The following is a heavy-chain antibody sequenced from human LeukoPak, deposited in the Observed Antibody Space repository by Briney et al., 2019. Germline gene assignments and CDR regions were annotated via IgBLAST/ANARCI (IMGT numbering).Heavy chain of an antibody. D-gene: IGHD3-22*01. CDR2: FDPEDGKT. J-gene: IGHJ4*02. CDR1: GYTFTGYY. CDR3: ATDRTNYYDTSTYLLFDY. Sequence: ASVKVSCKASGYTFTGYYMHWVRQAPGKGLEWMGGFDPEDGKTIYAQKFQGRVTMTEDTSTDTAYMELSSLRSEDTAVYYCATDRTNYYDTSTYLLFDYWGQGTLVTVSS. V-gene: IGHV1-24*01.